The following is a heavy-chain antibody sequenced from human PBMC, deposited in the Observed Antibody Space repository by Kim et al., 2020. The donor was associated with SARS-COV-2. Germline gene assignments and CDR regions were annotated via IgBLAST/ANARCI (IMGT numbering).Heavy chain of an antibody. D-gene: IGHD5-12*01. Sequence: AASGRSQFTISRDKAKTSLYLQMNSLRAADTAVYYCARVGYSGYDYWGQGTLVTVSS. J-gene: IGHJ4*02. V-gene: IGHV3-21*01. CDR3: ARVGYSGYDY.